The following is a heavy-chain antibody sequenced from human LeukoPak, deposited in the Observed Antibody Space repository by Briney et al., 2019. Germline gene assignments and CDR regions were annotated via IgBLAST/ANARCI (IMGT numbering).Heavy chain of an antibody. D-gene: IGHD5-18*01. J-gene: IGHJ3*02. CDR3: ARVAYPVGGYSSGFRAFDI. V-gene: IGHV4-59*01. CDR1: GGSISNYF. CDR2: ICSSGKT. Sequence: SETLSLTCTVSGGSISNYFWSWIRQPPRKGLECIGHICSSGKTNYNPSLKSRVTMSVDTSKNQFSLKLTSVTAADTAVYFCARVAYPVGGYSSGFRAFDIWGQGTMVTLT.